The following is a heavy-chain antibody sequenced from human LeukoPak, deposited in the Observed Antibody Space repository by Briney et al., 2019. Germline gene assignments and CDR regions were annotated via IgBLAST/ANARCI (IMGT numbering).Heavy chain of an antibody. V-gene: IGHV3-15*01. CDR1: GFSVSNNY. CDR3: TTDALGIVVVTGKDY. D-gene: IGHD3-22*01. J-gene: IGHJ4*02. CDR2: IKSKTDGGTT. Sequence: PGGSLRLSCAASGFSVSNNYMSWVRQAPGKGLEWVGRIKSKTDGGTTDYAAPVKGRFTISRDDSKNTLYLQMNSLKTEDTAVYYCTTDALGIVVVTGKDYWGQGTLVTVSS.